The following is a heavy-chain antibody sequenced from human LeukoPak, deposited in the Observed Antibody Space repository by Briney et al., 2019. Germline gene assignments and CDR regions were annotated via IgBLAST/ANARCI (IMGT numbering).Heavy chain of an antibody. V-gene: IGHV1-69*04. Sequence: SVKVSCKASGGTFGSYAISWVRQAPGQGLEWMGRIIPILGIANYAQKFQGRVTITADKSTSTAYMELSSLRSEDTAVYYCARDPTGSYRGYYWGQGTLVTVSS. J-gene: IGHJ4*02. CDR3: ARDPTGSYRGYY. CDR1: GGTFGSYA. CDR2: IIPILGIA. D-gene: IGHD1-26*01.